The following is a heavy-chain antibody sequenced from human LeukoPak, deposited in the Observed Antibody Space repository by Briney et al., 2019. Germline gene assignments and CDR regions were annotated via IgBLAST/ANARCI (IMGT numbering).Heavy chain of an antibody. CDR3: AREATVTLGDAFDI. J-gene: IGHJ3*02. CDR2: IYSGDST. Sequence: PGGSLRLSCAASGXTVNSNYMTWVRQAPGMGLEWVSVIYSGDSTIYADSVKGRFNLTRDTSKNTLYLQMNSLRPEDTAVYYCAREATVTLGDAFDIWGQGTMVTVSS. CDR1: GXTVNSNY. D-gene: IGHD4-11*01. V-gene: IGHV3-66*01.